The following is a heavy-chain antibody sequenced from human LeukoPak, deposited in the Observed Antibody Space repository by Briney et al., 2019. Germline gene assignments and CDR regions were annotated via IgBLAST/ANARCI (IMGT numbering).Heavy chain of an antibody. CDR2: MNPNSGNT. D-gene: IGHD3-22*01. CDR3: ARGTYYYDSSANWFDP. Sequence: GASVKVSCKASGYTFTSYDINWVRQATGQGLEWMGWMNPNSGNTGYAQKFQGRVTITRNTSISTAYMELSSLRSEDTAVYYCARGTYYYDSSANWFDPWGQGTLVTVSS. J-gene: IGHJ5*02. CDR1: GYTFTSYD. V-gene: IGHV1-8*03.